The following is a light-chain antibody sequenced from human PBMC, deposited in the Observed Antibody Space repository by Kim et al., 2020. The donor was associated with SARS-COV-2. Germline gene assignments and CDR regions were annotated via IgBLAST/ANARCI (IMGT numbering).Light chain of an antibody. CDR1: QSVSSN. CDR2: GAS. CDR3: QQYNNWPLT. Sequence: SPGESATRSCRASQSVSSNLAWYQQKPGQAPRLLIYGASTRATGIPARFSGSGSGTEFTLTISSLQSEDFAVYYCQQYNNWPLTFGGGTKVDIK. V-gene: IGKV3-15*01. J-gene: IGKJ4*01.